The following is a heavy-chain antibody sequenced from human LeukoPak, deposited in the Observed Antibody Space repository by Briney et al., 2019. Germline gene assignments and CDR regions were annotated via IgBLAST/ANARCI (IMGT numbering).Heavy chain of an antibody. CDR1: GYAFTIYY. CDR3: ARGPLINSRGRHAHFDF. J-gene: IGHJ4*02. Sequence: ASVMVSFKASGYAFTIYYIQWVRQAPGQGLECMGWINPNSGDTHFARNFQDTVTVTRDTSITTVYMCMTRLTSADTAVYYCARGPLINSRGRHAHFDFWGQGAGVTVSS. V-gene: IGHV1-2*02. CDR2: INPNSGDT. D-gene: IGHD3-22*01.